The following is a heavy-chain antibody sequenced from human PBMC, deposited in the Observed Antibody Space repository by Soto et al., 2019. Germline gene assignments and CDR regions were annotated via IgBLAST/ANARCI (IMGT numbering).Heavy chain of an antibody. J-gene: IGHJ6*02. CDR2: IDPSDSYT. D-gene: IGHD4-17*01. V-gene: IGHV5-10-1*01. CDR3: ARHATVTTFGYYYYGMDV. CDR1: GYSFTSYW. Sequence: GESLKISCKGSGYSFTSYWISWVRQMPGKSLEWMGRIDPSDSYTNYSPSFQGHVTISADKSISTAYLQWSSLKASDTAMYYCARHATVTTFGYYYYGMDVWGQGTTVTVSS.